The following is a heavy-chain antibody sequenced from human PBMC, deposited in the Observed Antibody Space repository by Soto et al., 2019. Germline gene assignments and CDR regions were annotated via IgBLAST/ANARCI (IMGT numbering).Heavy chain of an antibody. CDR2: IYYSGST. CDR3: ARDDYGGNSDDAFDI. CDR1: GGSISSGGYY. D-gene: IGHD4-17*01. V-gene: IGHV4-31*03. Sequence: TLSLTCTVSGGSISSGGYYWSWIRQHPGKGLEWIGYIYYSGSTYYNPSLKSRVTISVDTSKNQFSLKLSSVTAADTAVYYCARDDYGGNSDDAFDIWGQGTMVTVSS. J-gene: IGHJ3*02.